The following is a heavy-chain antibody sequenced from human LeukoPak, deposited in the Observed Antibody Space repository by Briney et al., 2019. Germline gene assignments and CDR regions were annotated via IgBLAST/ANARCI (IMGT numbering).Heavy chain of an antibody. D-gene: IGHD6-13*01. CDR2: ISAYNGNT. V-gene: IGHV1-18*04. J-gene: IGHJ4*02. Sequence: ASVKVSCKASGYTFTGYYMHWVRQAPGQGREWMGWISAYNGNTNYAQKLQGRVTMTTAKSTSTAYMELRSLRSDDPAVYYCASSKPYSSSWYYFDYWGQGTLVTVSS. CDR3: ASSKPYSSSWYYFDY. CDR1: GYTFTGYY.